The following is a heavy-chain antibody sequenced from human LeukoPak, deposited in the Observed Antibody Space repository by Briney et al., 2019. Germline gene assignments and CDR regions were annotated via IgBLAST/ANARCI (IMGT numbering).Heavy chain of an antibody. Sequence: GGSLRLSCAASGFTFSSYSMNWVRQAPGKGLEWVSSISSSSSYIYYADSVKGRFTISRDNAKNSLYLQMNSLRAEDTAVYYCAKDLCTGGGSCYSDYWGQGTLVTVSS. CDR1: GFTFSSYS. CDR2: ISSSSSYI. J-gene: IGHJ4*02. CDR3: AKDLCTGGGSCYSDY. D-gene: IGHD2-15*01. V-gene: IGHV3-21*01.